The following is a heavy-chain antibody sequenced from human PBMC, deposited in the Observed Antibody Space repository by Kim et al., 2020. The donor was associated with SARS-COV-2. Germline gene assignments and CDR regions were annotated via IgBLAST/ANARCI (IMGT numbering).Heavy chain of an antibody. Sequence: PKSRVTKSVDTSKNQCSLKLSSVTAADTAVYYCARARVGIFGVVTHFDYWGQGTLVTVSS. J-gene: IGHJ4*02. CDR3: ARARVGIFGVVTHFDY. D-gene: IGHD3-3*01. V-gene: IGHV4-59*01.